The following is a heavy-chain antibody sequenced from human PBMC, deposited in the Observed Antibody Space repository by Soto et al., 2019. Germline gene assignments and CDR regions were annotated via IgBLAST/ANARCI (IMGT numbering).Heavy chain of an antibody. V-gene: IGHV4-30-4*01. D-gene: IGHD2-15*01. CDR1: GGSISSGDYY. CDR3: ARGALTLPDFVY. Sequence: SETLSLTCTVSGGSISSGDYYWSWIRQPPGKGLEWIGYIYYSGSTYYNPSLKSRVTISVDTSKNQFSLKLSSVTAADTAVYYCARGALTLPDFVYWGQGTLVTVSS. J-gene: IGHJ4*02. CDR2: IYYSGST.